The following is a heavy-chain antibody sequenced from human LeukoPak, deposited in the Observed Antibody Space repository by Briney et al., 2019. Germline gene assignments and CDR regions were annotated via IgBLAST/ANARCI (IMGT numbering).Heavy chain of an antibody. CDR2: IIPIFGTA. J-gene: IGHJ4*02. V-gene: IGHV1-69*13. CDR1: GGTFISYA. CDR3: ARGAANYYDSSGYTYYFDY. Sequence: SVKVSCKASGGTFISYAISWVRQAPGQGLEWMGGIIPIFGTANYAQKFQGRVTITADESTSTAYMELSSLRSEDTAVYYCARGAANYYDSSGYTYYFDYWGQGTLVTVSS. D-gene: IGHD3-22*01.